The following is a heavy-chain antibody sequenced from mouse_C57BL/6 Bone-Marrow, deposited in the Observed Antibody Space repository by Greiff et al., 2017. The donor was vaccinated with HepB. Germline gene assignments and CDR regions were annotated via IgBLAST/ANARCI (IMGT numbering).Heavy chain of an antibody. CDR3: ARRTPHYYGSSYYYSSYWYFDV. Sequence: QVQLKQSGPELVKPGASVKISCKASGYTFTDYYINWVKQRPGQGLEWIGWIFPGSGSTYYNEKFKGKATLTVDKSSSTAYMLLSSLTSEDSAVYFCARRTPHYYGSSYYYSSYWYFDVWGTGTTVTVSS. V-gene: IGHV1-75*01. CDR2: IFPGSGST. CDR1: GYTFTDYY. D-gene: IGHD1-1*01. J-gene: IGHJ1*03.